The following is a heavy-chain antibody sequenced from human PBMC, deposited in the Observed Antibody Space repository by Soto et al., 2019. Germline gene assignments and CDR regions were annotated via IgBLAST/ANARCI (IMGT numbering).Heavy chain of an antibody. V-gene: IGHV3-48*02. CDR1: GLPSGIKR. CDR3: ARDSCTNGVCPQGFDS. D-gene: IGHD2-8*01. CDR2: ISSSNSTI. Sequence: AGSPLLSFAPPGLPSGIKRRTRSRRAPWRGRGWVSYISSSNSTIYYADSLKGRFTISRDNAKNSLYLQMNSLRDEDTAVYYCARDSCTNGVCPQGFDSWGQGTLVTVSS. J-gene: IGHJ4*02.